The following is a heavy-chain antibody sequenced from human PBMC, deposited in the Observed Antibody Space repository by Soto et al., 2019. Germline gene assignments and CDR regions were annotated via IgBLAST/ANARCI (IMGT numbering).Heavy chain of an antibody. CDR2: IRSKAYGGTT. J-gene: IGHJ6*02. CDR3: TRDHLCYYYYDLMDV. CDR1: GFTFGDYA. V-gene: IGHV3-49*03. D-gene: IGHD2-2*01. Sequence: PGGSLRLSCTASGFTFGDYAMSWFRQAPGKGLEWVGFIRSKAYGGTTEYAASVKGRFTISRDDSKSIAYLQMNSLKTEDTAVYYCTRDHLCYYYYDLMDVWGQGTTVTGSS.